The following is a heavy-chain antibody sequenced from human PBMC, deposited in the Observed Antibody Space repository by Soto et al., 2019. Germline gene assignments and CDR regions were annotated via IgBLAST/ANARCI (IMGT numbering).Heavy chain of an antibody. CDR1: GFTFSSYV. CDR2: ISSNGGST. V-gene: IGHV3-64*01. J-gene: IGHJ2*01. Sequence: EVQLVNSGGGLVQPGGSLRLSCAASGFTFSSYVMHWVRQAPGKGLEYVSVISSNGGSTYYENSVKGRFTISRDNSKNTLDLEMGSLGAEDMAVYYCARGGYCSGGSCYSYLRPCYFDLWGRGTLVTVSS. CDR3: ARGGYCSGGSCYSYLRPCYFDL. D-gene: IGHD2-15*01.